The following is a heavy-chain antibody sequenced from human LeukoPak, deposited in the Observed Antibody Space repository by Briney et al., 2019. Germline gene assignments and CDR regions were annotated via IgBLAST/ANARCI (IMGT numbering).Heavy chain of an antibody. CDR2: ISSSSSTI. CDR1: GFTFSSYS. Sequence: PGGSLRLSCAASGFTFSSYSMNWVRQAPGKGLEWVSYISSSSSTIYYADSVRGRFTISRDNAKNSLYLQMNSLRAEDTDVYYCARGSLFKCSSNSCTSYWGQGTLVTVSS. J-gene: IGHJ4*02. CDR3: ARGSLFKCSSNSCTSY. D-gene: IGHD2-2*01. V-gene: IGHV3-48*01.